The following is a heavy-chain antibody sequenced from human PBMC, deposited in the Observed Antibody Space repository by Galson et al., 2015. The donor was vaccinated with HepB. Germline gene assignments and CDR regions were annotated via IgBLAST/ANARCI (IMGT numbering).Heavy chain of an antibody. CDR1: GFTFSSYA. D-gene: IGHD3-3*01. Sequence: SLRLSCAASGFTFSSYAMHWVRQAPGKGLEWVAVISYDGSNKYYADSVKGRFTISRDNSKNTLYLQMNSLRAEDTAVYYCARDQMDTIFGPFGYYYYYGMDVWGQGTTVTVSS. J-gene: IGHJ6*02. V-gene: IGHV3-30-3*01. CDR2: ISYDGSNK. CDR3: ARDQMDTIFGPFGYYYYYGMDV.